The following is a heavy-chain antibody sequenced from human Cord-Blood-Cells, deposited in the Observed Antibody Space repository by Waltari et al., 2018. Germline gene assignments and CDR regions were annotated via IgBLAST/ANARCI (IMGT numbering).Heavy chain of an antibody. CDR2: FDPEDGET. J-gene: IGHJ3*02. D-gene: IGHD6-13*01. V-gene: IGHV1-24*01. Sequence: QVQLVQSGAEVKKPGASVKVSCTVSGYTPTELSMHRVRQAPGKGLEWMGGFDPEDGETIYAQKFQGRVTMTEDTSTDTAYMELSSLRSEDTAVYYCATTPGYSSSWYAFDIWGQGTMVTVSS. CDR3: ATTPGYSSSWYAFDI. CDR1: GYTPTELS.